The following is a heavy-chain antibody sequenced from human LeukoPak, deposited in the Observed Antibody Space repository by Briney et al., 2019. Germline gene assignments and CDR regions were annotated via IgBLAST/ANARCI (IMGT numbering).Heavy chain of an antibody. CDR1: GGSISSYY. Sequence: SETLSLTCTVSGGSISSYYWSWIRQPPGKGLEWIGYIYYSGSTNYNPSLKSRVTISVDTSKNQFSLKLSSVTAADTAVYYCARHSKVLGFYYFDYWGQGTLVTVSS. D-gene: IGHD2-8*02. CDR2: IYYSGST. CDR3: ARHSKVLGFYYFDY. V-gene: IGHV4-59*08. J-gene: IGHJ4*02.